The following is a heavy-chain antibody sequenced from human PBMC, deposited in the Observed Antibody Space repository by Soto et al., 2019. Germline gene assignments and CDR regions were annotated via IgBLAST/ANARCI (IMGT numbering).Heavy chain of an antibody. CDR2: IKQDGSEK. Sequence: EVQLVESGGGLVQPGGSLRLSCAASGFTFSSYWMSWVRQAPGKGLEWVANIKQDGSEKYYVDSVKGRFTISRDNAKNSLYLQMNSLRAEDTAVYYCARVLYGDYVGLFDPWGQGTLVTGSS. CDR3: ARVLYGDYVGLFDP. D-gene: IGHD4-17*01. CDR1: GFTFSSYW. V-gene: IGHV3-7*04. J-gene: IGHJ5*02.